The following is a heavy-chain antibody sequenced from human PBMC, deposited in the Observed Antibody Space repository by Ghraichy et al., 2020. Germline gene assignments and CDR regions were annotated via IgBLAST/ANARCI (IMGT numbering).Heavy chain of an antibody. J-gene: IGHJ2*01. CDR3: AKDYSDYGWYFDL. Sequence: GESLNISCAASGFTFSSYWMSWVRQAPGKGLEWVANIKQDGSEKYYVDSVKGRFTISRDNAKNTLYLQMNNLRVEDTAVYYCAKDYSDYGWYFDLWGRGTLVTVSS. D-gene: IGHD3-16*01. V-gene: IGHV3-7*03. CDR1: GFTFSSYW. CDR2: IKQDGSEK.